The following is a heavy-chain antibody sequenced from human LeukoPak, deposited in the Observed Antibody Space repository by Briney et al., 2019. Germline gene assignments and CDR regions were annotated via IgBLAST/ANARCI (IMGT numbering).Heavy chain of an antibody. CDR2: INSDGSST. Sequence: PGGSLRLSCAASGFTFSSYWMHWVRQAPGKGLVWVSRINSDGSSTSYADSVKGRFTISRDNAKNTLYLQMNSLRAEDTAVYYCARDSGSYRGENWFDPWGQGTLATVSS. CDR3: ARDSGSYRGENWFDP. D-gene: IGHD1-26*01. J-gene: IGHJ5*02. V-gene: IGHV3-74*01. CDR1: GFTFSSYW.